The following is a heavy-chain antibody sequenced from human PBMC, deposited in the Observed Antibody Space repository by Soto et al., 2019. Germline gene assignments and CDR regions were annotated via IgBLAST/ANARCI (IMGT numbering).Heavy chain of an antibody. CDR2: ISSSSSTI. CDR3: ARADPLVYFDY. V-gene: IGHV3-48*01. Sequence: GGSLRLSCAASGFTFSSYSMNWVRQAPGKGLEWVSYISSSSSTIYYADSVKGRFTISRDNAKNSLYLQMNSLRAEDTAVYYCARADPLVYFDYWGQGTLVTVSS. J-gene: IGHJ4*02. CDR1: GFTFSSYS.